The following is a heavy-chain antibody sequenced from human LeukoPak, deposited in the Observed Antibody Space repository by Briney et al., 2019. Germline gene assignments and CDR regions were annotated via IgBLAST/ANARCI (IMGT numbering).Heavy chain of an antibody. CDR1: GGSISTSNYY. Sequence: SETLSLTCTVSGGSISTSNYYWGWIRQPPGKGLEWIGNIFYSGSTYYSPSLRSRVTISVDTSKNQFSLKLSSVTAADTAVYYCARGPMLYYGSGSYLSRWGQGTLVTVSS. J-gene: IGHJ4*02. CDR3: ARGPMLYYGSGSYLSR. V-gene: IGHV4-39*07. D-gene: IGHD3-10*01. CDR2: IFYSGST.